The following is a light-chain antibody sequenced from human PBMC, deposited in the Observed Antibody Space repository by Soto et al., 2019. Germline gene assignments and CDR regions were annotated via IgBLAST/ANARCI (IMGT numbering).Light chain of an antibody. J-gene: IGKJ4*01. Sequence: EIVMTQSPATLSVSPGEGATLSCRASQSVSNNLAWYQQKPGQPPRLLIYGASNRAAGVAARFSGSGSGTEFTLNITSLQSEDFAVYYCQQYDNWPQLTFGGGTRVEIK. V-gene: IGKV3-15*01. CDR3: QQYDNWPQLT. CDR1: QSVSNN. CDR2: GAS.